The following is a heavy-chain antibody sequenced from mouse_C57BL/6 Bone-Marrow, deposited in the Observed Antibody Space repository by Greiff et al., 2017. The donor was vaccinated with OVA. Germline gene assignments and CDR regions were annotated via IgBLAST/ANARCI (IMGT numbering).Heavy chain of an antibody. J-gene: IGHJ2*01. V-gene: IGHV1-59*01. D-gene: IGHD1-1*02. CDR3: ANMVGPDY. Sequence: QVQLQQPGAELVRPGTSVKLSCKASGYTFTSYWMHWVKQRPGQGLEWIGVIDPSDSYTNYNQKFKGKATLTVDTSSSTAYMQLSSLTSEDSAVYYCANMVGPDYWGKGTTLTVSS. CDR2: IDPSDSYT. CDR1: GYTFTSYW.